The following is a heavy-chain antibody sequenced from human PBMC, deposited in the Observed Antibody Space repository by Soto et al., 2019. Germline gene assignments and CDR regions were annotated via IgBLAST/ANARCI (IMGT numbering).Heavy chain of an antibody. CDR1: GGSFSGYY. V-gene: IGHV4-34*01. CDR2: INHSGST. J-gene: IGHJ6*02. Sequence: SETLSLTCTFYGGSFSGYYWSWIRQPPGKGLEWIGEINHSGSTNYNPSLKSRVTISVDTSKNQFSLKLSSVTAADTAVYYCARGAYGCSGGSCYSRRNYYYGMDVWGQGTTVTVSS. CDR3: ARGAYGCSGGSCYSRRNYYYGMDV. D-gene: IGHD2-15*01.